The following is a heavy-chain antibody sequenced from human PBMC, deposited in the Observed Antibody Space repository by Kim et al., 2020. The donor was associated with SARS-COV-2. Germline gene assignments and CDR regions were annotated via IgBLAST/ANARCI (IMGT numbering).Heavy chain of an antibody. Sequence: GGSLRLSCAASGFTFSSYSMNWVRQAPGKGLEWVSSISSSSSYIYYADSVKGRFTISRDNAKNSLYLQMNSLRAEDTAVYYCASQLVAATLSWFDPWGQGTLVTVSS. CDR1: GFTFSSYS. CDR2: ISSSSSYI. D-gene: IGHD2-15*01. CDR3: ASQLVAATLSWFDP. J-gene: IGHJ5*02. V-gene: IGHV3-21*01.